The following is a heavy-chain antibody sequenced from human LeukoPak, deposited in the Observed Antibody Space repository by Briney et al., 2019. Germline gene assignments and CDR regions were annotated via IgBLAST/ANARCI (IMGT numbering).Heavy chain of an antibody. CDR2: INPKSGVT. CDR3: ARDDSGADN. D-gene: IGHD1-26*01. J-gene: IGHJ4*02. CDR1: GYTFSDYY. Sequence: ASVKVSCKSSGYTFSDYYIHWVRQAPGQGLEWMGWINPKSGVTNYAQKFQGRVTITRDTSISTAYMELSRLRSDDTAVYYCARDDSGADNWGQGTLVTVSS. V-gene: IGHV1-2*02.